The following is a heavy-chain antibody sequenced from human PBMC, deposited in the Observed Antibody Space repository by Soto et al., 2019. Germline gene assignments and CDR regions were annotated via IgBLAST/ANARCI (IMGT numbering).Heavy chain of an antibody. D-gene: IGHD3-22*01. V-gene: IGHV1-69*06. J-gene: IGHJ6*02. CDR2: VIPISETT. CDR1: GGTFSSLD. CDR3: ARALLSHSYDSGGYDSYFHAMDV. Sequence: SVKVSCKASGGTFSSLDINWVRQAPGQGLEWMGGVIPISETTNYAQIFQGRVSIVADISTSTAYMELSRLRSEDTAVYYCARALLSHSYDSGGYDSYFHAMDVWGQGTPVTVSS.